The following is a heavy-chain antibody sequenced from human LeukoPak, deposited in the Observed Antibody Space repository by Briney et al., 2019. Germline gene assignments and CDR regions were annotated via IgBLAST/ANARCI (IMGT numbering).Heavy chain of an antibody. D-gene: IGHD3-22*01. CDR3: ARGLEKYYYDSSGYLDY. CDR2: ISAYNGNT. V-gene: IGHV1-18*01. CDR1: GYTFTSYG. Sequence: ASVKVSCKASGYTFTSYGISWVRQAPGQGLEWMGWISAYNGNTNYAQKLQGRVIMTTDTSTSTAYMELRSLRSDDTAVYYCARGLEKYYYDSSGYLDYWGQGTLVTVSS. J-gene: IGHJ4*02.